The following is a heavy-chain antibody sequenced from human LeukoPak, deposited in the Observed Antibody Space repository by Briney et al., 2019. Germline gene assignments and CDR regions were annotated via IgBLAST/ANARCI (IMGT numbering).Heavy chain of an antibody. CDR2: ISSSGSNI. CDR1: GFTFSDYY. CDR3: ARDRRRLRLGELSLPPGY. D-gene: IGHD3-16*02. Sequence: GGSLRLSCAASGFTFSDYYMSWIRQAPGKGLEWVSYISSSGSNIYYADSVKGRFTISRDNAKNSLYLQINSLRAEDTAVYYCARDRRRLRLGELSLPPGYWGQGTLVTVFS. J-gene: IGHJ4*02. V-gene: IGHV3-11*01.